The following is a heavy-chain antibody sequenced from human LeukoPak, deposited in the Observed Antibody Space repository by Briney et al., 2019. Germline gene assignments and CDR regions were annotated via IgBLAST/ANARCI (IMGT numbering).Heavy chain of an antibody. D-gene: IGHD6-13*01. Sequence: ASVKVSCKASGYTFTGYYMHWVRQAPGQGLEWMGWINAGNGNTKYSQKFQGRVTITRDTSASTAYMELSSLRSEDTAVYYCARVVAAAPHSNWFDPWGQGTLVTVSS. CDR1: GYTFTGYY. V-gene: IGHV1-3*01. CDR3: ARVVAAAPHSNWFDP. CDR2: INAGNGNT. J-gene: IGHJ5*02.